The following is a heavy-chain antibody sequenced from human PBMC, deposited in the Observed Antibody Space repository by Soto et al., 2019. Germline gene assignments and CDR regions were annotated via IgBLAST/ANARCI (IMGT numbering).Heavy chain of an antibody. V-gene: IGHV3-30*18. CDR1: GFTFSSYG. CDR3: AKEKLRRPRYNWFDP. J-gene: IGHJ5*02. CDR2: ISYDGSNK. D-gene: IGHD4-17*01. Sequence: GGSLRLSCAASGFTFSSYGMHWVRQAPGKGLEWVAVISYDGSNKYYADSVKGRFTISRDNSKNTLYLQMNSLRAEDTAVYYGAKEKLRRPRYNWFDPWGQGTLVTVSS.